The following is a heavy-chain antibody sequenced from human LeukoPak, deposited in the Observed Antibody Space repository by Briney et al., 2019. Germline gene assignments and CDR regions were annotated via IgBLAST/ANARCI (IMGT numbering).Heavy chain of an antibody. CDR2: ISPRDTYI. V-gene: IGHV3-11*01. CDR3: TRDPRVVDV. J-gene: IGHJ3*01. Sequence: PGGSLRLSCAASGFTSSDYYMTWIRQSPGRGLEWLSYISPRDTYINYADSVKGRFTISRDDATNSLYLQLNSLRDEDTAVYYCTRDPRVVDVWGQGTRVTVSS. CDR1: GFTSSDYY.